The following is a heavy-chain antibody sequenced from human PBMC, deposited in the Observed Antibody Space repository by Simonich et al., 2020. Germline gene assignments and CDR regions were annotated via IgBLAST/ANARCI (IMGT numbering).Heavy chain of an antibody. Sequence: QLQLQESGPGLVKPSETLSLTCTVSGGSISSSSYYWGWIRQPPGTGQEWIGSIYYSGRTNYNPSLKSRVTISVDTSKNQFSLKLSSVTAADTAVYYCARWAYSSSYFDYWGQGTLVTVSS. CDR2: IYYSGRT. CDR1: GGSISSSSYY. CDR3: ARWAYSSSYFDY. J-gene: IGHJ4*02. V-gene: IGHV4-39*01. D-gene: IGHD6-6*01.